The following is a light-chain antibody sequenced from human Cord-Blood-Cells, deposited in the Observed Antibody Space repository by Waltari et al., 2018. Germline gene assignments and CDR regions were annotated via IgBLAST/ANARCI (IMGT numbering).Light chain of an antibody. V-gene: IGKV4-1*01. CDR2: WAS. CDR1: PSVLYHSNNKNY. J-gene: IGKJ2*01. CDR3: QQYYSTPPYT. Sequence: DIVMTQSPDSLAVSLGERATHNCKSNPSVLYHSNNKNYLAWYQQKPGQPPKLLIYWASTRESGVLDRFSGSGSGTDFTLTISSLQAEDVAVYYCQQYYSTPPYTFGQGTKLEIK.